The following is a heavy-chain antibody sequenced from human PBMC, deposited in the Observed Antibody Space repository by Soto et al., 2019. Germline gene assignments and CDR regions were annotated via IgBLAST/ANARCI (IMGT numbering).Heavy chain of an antibody. Sequence: GGSLRLSCAASGFTFSSYSMNWVRQAPGKGLEWVSSISSSSSYIYYADSVKGRFTISRDNAKNSLYLQMNSLRAEDTAVYYCARGPVLTQPPNYYYYYYMDVWGKGTTVTVSS. CDR1: GFTFSSYS. CDR3: ARGPVLTQPPNYYYYYYMDV. J-gene: IGHJ6*03. D-gene: IGHD3-9*01. CDR2: ISSSSSYI. V-gene: IGHV3-21*01.